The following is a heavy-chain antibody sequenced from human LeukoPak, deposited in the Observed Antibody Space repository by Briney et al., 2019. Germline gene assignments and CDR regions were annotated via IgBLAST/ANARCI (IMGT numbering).Heavy chain of an antibody. CDR3: AADYNFWSVGY. D-gene: IGHD3-3*01. CDR2: IVVGSGNT. Sequence: ASVKVSCKASGFTFTSSAVQWVRQTRGQRLEWIGWIVVGSGNTNYAQKFQERVTITRDMSTSTAYMELSSLKSEDTAVYYCAADYNFWSVGYWGQGTLVTVSS. CDR1: GFTFTSSA. V-gene: IGHV1-58*01. J-gene: IGHJ4*02.